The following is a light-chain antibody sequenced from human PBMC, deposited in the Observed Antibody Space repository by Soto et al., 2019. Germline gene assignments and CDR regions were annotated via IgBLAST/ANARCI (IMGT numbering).Light chain of an antibody. CDR3: SSFTGSHYV. Sequence: QSALTQPASVSGSPGQSITISCTGTISDVGGYNFVSWYQQYPGKAPKLMICDVSNRPSGVSNRFSGSKSGNTASLTISGLQAEDEADYYCSSFTGSHYVFRTGTKVTVL. V-gene: IGLV2-14*03. J-gene: IGLJ1*01. CDR1: ISDVGGYNF. CDR2: DVS.